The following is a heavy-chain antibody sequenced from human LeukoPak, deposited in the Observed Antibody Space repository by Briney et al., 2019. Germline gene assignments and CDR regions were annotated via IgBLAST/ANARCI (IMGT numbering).Heavy chain of an antibody. CDR1: GFTFSSYG. D-gene: IGHD3-22*01. CDR3: AKDSAYDSSGYLDY. CDR2: ISYDGSNK. V-gene: IGHV3-30*18. Sequence: GGSLRLSCAASGFTFSSYGMHWVRQAPGKGLEWVAVISYDGSNKYCADSVKGRFTISRDNSKNTLYLQMNSLRAEDTAVYYCAKDSAYDSSGYLDYWGQGTLVTVSS. J-gene: IGHJ4*02.